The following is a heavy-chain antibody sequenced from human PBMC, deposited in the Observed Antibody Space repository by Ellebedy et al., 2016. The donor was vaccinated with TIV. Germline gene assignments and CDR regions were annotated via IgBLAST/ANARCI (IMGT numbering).Heavy chain of an antibody. CDR2: IWYDGSNK. Sequence: GGSLRLXXAASGFTFSSYGMHWVRQAPGKGLEWVAVIWYDGSNKYYADSVKGRFTISRDNSKNTLYLQMNSLRAEDTAVYYCARGTIAAAGTFDWFDPWGQGTLVTVSS. D-gene: IGHD6-13*01. CDR1: GFTFSSYG. J-gene: IGHJ5*02. V-gene: IGHV3-33*01. CDR3: ARGTIAAAGTFDWFDP.